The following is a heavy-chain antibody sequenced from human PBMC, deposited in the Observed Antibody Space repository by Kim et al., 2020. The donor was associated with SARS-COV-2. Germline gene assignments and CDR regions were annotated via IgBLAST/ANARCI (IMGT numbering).Heavy chain of an antibody. Sequence: SETLSLTCTVSGGSISSGGFYWSWIRQHPGKGLEWIGYVDYSGNIYYTPSLKSRVSISMDTSKNQFSLKLTSVTAADTAVYFCSRGDSSFWSGYSGYWF. CDR2: VDYSGNI. CDR1: GGSISSGGFY. CDR3: SRGDSSFWSGYSGYWF. D-gene: IGHD3-3*01. J-gene: IGHJ5*01. V-gene: IGHV4-31*03.